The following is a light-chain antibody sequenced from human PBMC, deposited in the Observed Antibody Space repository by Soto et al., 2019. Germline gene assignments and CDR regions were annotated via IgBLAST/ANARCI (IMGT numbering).Light chain of an antibody. CDR2: GAS. J-gene: IGKJ1*01. Sequence: DIQMTQSPPSVSASVGYRVTITFRASQDVGKWLAWYQQKPGKAPTLLIHGASSLQSGVPPRYSGSGYGTDFTLTISSLQPDDFATYYCQHYNSYSEAFGQGTRWMS. CDR3: QHYNSYSEA. CDR1: QDVGKW. V-gene: IGKV1D-16*01.